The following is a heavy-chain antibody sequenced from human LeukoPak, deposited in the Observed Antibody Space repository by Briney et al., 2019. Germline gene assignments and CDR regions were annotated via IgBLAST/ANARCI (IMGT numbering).Heavy chain of an antibody. Sequence: PSQTLSLTCTVSGGSISSGGYYWSWIRQHPGKGLEWIGYIYYSGSTYYNPSLKSRVTISVDTSKNQFSLKLSSVTAADTAVYYXARVSLIVVAIDYWGQGTLVTVSS. CDR1: GGSISSGGYY. V-gene: IGHV4-31*03. J-gene: IGHJ4*02. CDR2: IYYSGST. CDR3: ARVSLIVVAIDY. D-gene: IGHD2-15*01.